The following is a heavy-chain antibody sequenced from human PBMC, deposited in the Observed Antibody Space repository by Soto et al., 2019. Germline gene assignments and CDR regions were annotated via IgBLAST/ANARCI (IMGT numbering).Heavy chain of an antibody. V-gene: IGHV3-23*01. J-gene: IGHJ5*02. D-gene: IGHD4-4*01. Sequence: PGGSLRLSCAASGFTFSGYAMSWVRQAPGKGLEWVAGISGSGATTYHADSVKGRFTTSRDNSKNTLYLQMNTLRAEDTAIYYCAKDHTVTTFYWFDPWGQGTLVTVSS. CDR2: ISGSGATT. CDR1: GFTFSGYA. CDR3: AKDHTVTTFYWFDP.